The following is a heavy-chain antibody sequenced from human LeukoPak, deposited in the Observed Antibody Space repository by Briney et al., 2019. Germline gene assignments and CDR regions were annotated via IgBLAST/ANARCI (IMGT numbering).Heavy chain of an antibody. D-gene: IGHD5-24*01. Sequence: GGSLRLXCAASGFTFSSYSMNWDRQAPGKGLEWVSSISSSSNYIYYADSVKGRFTISGDNAKYSLYLQMNSLRAEDTAVYYCATVAHPKRDGYNYNYWGQGTLVTVSS. V-gene: IGHV3-21*01. CDR1: GFTFSSYS. CDR3: ATVAHPKRDGYNYNY. J-gene: IGHJ4*02. CDR2: ISSSSNYI.